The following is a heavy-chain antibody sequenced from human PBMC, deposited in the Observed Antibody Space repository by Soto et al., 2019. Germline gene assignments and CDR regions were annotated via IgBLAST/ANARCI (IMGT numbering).Heavy chain of an antibody. CDR3: AILAYEGNWFAP. CDR2: INPKSGGT. V-gene: IGHV1-2*02. CDR1: GYTFTDCY. D-gene: IGHD2-8*02. Sequence: ASVKVSCKTSGYTFTDCYMHWVRQAPGQGLEWMGWINPKSGGTNYAQRFQGRVTMTRDRSISTAYMELSRLTSDDTAVYYCAILAYEGNWFAPWGQGTLVTVSS. J-gene: IGHJ5*02.